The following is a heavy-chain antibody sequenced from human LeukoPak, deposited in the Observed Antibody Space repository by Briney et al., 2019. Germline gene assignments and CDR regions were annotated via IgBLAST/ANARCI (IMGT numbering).Heavy chain of an antibody. V-gene: IGHV3-11*06. CDR2: ISSSSSYT. J-gene: IGHJ5*02. CDR3: ARFGQSANWFDP. Sequence: PGGTLRLSCAASGFTFSDYYMSWIRQAPGKGLEGGSYISSSSSYTNYADSVKGRFTISRDNAKNSLYLQMNRLSAEDTAVYYCARFGQSANWFDPWGQGTLVTVSS. CDR1: GFTFSDYY. D-gene: IGHD3-10*01.